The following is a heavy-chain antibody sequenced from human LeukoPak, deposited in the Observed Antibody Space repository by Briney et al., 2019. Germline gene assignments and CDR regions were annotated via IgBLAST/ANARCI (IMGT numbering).Heavy chain of an antibody. J-gene: IGHJ3*02. V-gene: IGHV4-59*08. CDR3: ARRLPPQNGNDAFAI. CDR2: ISYSGST. Sequence: SETLSLTCTVSGGSISSFYWSWIRQPPGKGLEWIGYISYSGSTNYNPSLKSRVTISVDTSKNQFSLKLSSVTAADTAVYYCARRLPPQNGNDAFAIWGQGTMVTVSS. CDR1: GGSISSFY. D-gene: IGHD1-1*01.